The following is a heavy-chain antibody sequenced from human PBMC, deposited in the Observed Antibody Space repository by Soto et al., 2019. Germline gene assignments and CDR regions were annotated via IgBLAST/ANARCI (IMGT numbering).Heavy chain of an antibody. V-gene: IGHV3-30-3*01. CDR2: ISYDGSNK. CDR1: GFTFSSYA. D-gene: IGHD6-6*01. Sequence: QVQLVESGGGVVQPGRSLRLSCAASGFTFSSYAMHWVRQAPGKGLEWVAVISYDGSNKYYADSVKGRFTISRDNSKNTLYLQMNSLRAEDTAVYYCARVEGGLVTSYGMDVWGQGTTVTVSS. J-gene: IGHJ6*02. CDR3: ARVEGGLVTSYGMDV.